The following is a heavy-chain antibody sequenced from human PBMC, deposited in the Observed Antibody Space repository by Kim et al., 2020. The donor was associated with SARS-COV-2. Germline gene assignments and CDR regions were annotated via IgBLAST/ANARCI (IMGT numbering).Heavy chain of an antibody. V-gene: IGHV3-48*04. Sequence: GGSLRLSGATSGFTLSIYSMNWVRQSPGKGLEWGSHISGSGTITKQADSVRGRFTISRDNAKNSLFLQINGLRAEDTAVYYCVREKLWAVYVWGQGRGVT. J-gene: IGHJ3*01. CDR3: VREKLWAVYV. D-gene: IGHD3-16*01. CDR2: ISGSGTIT. CDR1: GFTLSIYS.